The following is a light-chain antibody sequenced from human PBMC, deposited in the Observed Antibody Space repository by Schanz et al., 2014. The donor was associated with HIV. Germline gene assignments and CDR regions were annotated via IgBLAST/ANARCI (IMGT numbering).Light chain of an antibody. V-gene: IGKV1-5*03. CDR3: QQYNNYPWT. Sequence: GDRITITCRASQSIGNSLAWFQLKPGRAPKLLIYSASSLHTGVPSTFSGSGSGTEFALTISSLQPDDFATYYCQQYNNYPWTFGQGTKVEIK. CDR1: QSIGNS. J-gene: IGKJ1*01. CDR2: SAS.